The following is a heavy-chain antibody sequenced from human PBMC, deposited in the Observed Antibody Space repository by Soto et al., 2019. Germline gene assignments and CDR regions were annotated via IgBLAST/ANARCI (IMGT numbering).Heavy chain of an antibody. V-gene: IGHV4-34*01. CDR2: INHSGST. CDR3: ARGPTPNYGSGSFIYYYGMDV. J-gene: IGHJ6*02. Sequence: SETLSLTCAVHGGSFSGYYWSWIRQPPGKGLEWIGEINHSGSTNYNPSLKSRVTISVDTSKNQFSLKLSSVTAADTAVYYCARGPTPNYGSGSFIYYYGMDVWGQGTTVTVSS. CDR1: GGSFSGYY. D-gene: IGHD3-10*01.